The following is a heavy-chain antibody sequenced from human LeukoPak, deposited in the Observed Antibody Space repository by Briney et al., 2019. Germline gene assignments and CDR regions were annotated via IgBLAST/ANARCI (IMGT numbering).Heavy chain of an antibody. CDR2: ISYDGSNK. D-gene: IGHD1-26*01. Sequence: GRSLRLSCAASGFTFSSYGMHWVRQAPGKGLEWVAVISYDGSNKYYADSVKGRFTISRDNSKNTLYLQMNSLRAEDTAVYYCAKDNSGSYSYYFDYWGQGTLVTVSS. CDR1: GFTFSSYG. J-gene: IGHJ4*02. V-gene: IGHV3-30*18. CDR3: AKDNSGSYSYYFDY.